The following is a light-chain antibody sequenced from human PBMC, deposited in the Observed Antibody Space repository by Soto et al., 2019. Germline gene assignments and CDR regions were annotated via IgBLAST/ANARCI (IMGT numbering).Light chain of an antibody. Sequence: IVLTQSPVTLSLSPGEIATLSWSSSQIVSSSYLAWYQQKPGQAPRLLIYGASSRATGIPDRFSGSGSGTDFTLTISRLEPEDFAVYYCQQYGSSQWTFGQGTKVDIK. CDR2: GAS. CDR3: QQYGSSQWT. J-gene: IGKJ1*01. CDR1: QIVSSSY. V-gene: IGKV3-20*01.